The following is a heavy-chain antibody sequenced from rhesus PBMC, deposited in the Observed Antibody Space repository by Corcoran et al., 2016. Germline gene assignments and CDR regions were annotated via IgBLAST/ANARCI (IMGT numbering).Heavy chain of an antibody. V-gene: IGHV4-65*01. J-gene: IGHJ1*01. CDR2: ISVSSCST. CDR3: ARVPGYFEF. Sequence: QVQLQESGPGLVKPSETLSLTCAVSGGSVSSSNWWSWIRQPPGKGLVWIVLISVSSCSTYSNPSLKSRVTISTDTSQTQFSLNLCSVTAADTAVYYCARVPGYFEFWGQGALVTVSA. CDR1: GGSVSSSNW.